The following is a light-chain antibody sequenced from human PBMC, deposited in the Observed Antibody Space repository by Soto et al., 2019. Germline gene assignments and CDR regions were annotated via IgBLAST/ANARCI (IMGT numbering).Light chain of an antibody. CDR2: GVT. J-gene: IGLJ1*01. CDR1: SADIGFYDY. V-gene: IGLV2-14*01. Sequence: QSALTQPASVSGSPGQSITISCTGTSADIGFYDYVSWYQQYPGKAPNLLIYGVTYRPSGISYRFSGSKSGSTASLTISGLRDEDDADYYCSSYAGSYSYVFGTGTKVTVL. CDR3: SSYAGSYSYV.